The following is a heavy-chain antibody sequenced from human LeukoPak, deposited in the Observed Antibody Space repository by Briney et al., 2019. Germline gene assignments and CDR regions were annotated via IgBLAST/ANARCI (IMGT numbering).Heavy chain of an antibody. V-gene: IGHV3-33*06. D-gene: IGHD6-19*01. CDR2: IWYDGSNK. Sequence: GGSLRLSCAASGFTFSSYGMHWVRQAPGKGLEWVAVIWYDGSNKYYADSVKGRFTISRDNSKNTLYLQMNSLRAEDAAVYYCAKDLDGSGWPLDYWGQGTLVTVSS. CDR3: AKDLDGSGWPLDY. CDR1: GFTFSSYG. J-gene: IGHJ4*02.